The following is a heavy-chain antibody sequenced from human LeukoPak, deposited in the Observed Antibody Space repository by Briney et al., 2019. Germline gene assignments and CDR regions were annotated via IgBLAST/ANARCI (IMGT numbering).Heavy chain of an antibody. CDR2: INQSGST. V-gene: IGHV4-34*01. CDR1: SGSFSTYY. Sequence: SETLSLTCTVYSGSFSTYYWNWIRQPPGKGLEWIGEINQSGSTNYNPSLKSRVTISIDASKNQFSLRLSSVTAADTAVYFCATGRALFYWGQRTLVTVSS. CDR3: ATGRALFY. J-gene: IGHJ4*02.